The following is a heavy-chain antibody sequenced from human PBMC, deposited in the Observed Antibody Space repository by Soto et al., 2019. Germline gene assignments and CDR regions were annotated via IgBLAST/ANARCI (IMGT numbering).Heavy chain of an antibody. CDR2: IWYDGSNK. CDR1: GFTFSSYG. Sequence: QVQLVESGGGVVQPGRSLRLSCAASGFTFSSYGMHWVRQAPGKGLEWVAVIWYDGSNKYYADSVKGRFTISRDNSKNTRYLQMNSLRAEDTAVYYCARDSSVIAVAGMTLDYWGQGTLVTVSS. CDR3: ARDSSVIAVAGMTLDY. J-gene: IGHJ4*02. D-gene: IGHD6-19*01. V-gene: IGHV3-33*01.